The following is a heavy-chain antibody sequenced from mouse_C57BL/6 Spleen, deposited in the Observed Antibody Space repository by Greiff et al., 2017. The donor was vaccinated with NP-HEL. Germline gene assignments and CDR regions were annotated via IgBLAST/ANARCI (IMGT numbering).Heavy chain of an antibody. D-gene: IGHD2-1*01. V-gene: IGHV1-9*01. CDR1: GYTFTGYW. CDR3: ARGAYGNSWFAY. J-gene: IGHJ3*01. CDR2: ILPGSGST. Sequence: VKLQESGAELMKPGASVKLSCKATGYTFTGYWIEWVKQRPGHGLEWIGEILPGSGSTNYNEKFKGKATFTADTSSNTAYMQLSSLTTEDSAIYYCARGAYGNSWFAYWGQGTLVTVSA.